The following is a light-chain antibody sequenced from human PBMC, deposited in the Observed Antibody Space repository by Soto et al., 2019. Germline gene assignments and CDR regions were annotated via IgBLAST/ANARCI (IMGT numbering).Light chain of an antibody. J-gene: IGLJ2*01. V-gene: IGLV2-8*01. CDR1: SSDVGKYNF. CDR3: TSYAGSSIPVV. Sequence: QSALTQPPSASGSPGQSVTISCTGASSDVGKYNFVSWYQQHPGKAPKLMIYDVTERPSGVPDRFSGSKSGNTASLTVSGLQAEDEAEYYCTSYAGSSIPVVFGGGTKLTVL. CDR2: DVT.